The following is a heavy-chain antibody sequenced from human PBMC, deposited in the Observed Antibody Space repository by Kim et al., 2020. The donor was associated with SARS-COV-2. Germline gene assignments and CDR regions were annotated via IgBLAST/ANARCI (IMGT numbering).Heavy chain of an antibody. CDR1: GFTFSSYA. CDR3: ARGQYSSSPLDY. CDR2: ISYDGSNK. V-gene: IGHV3-30-3*01. Sequence: GGSLRLSCAASGFTFSSYAMHWVRQAPGKGLEWVAVISYDGSNKYYADSVKGRFTISRDNSKNTLYLQMNSLRAEDTAVYYCARGQYSSSPLDYWGQGTLVTVSS. D-gene: IGHD6-6*01. J-gene: IGHJ4*02.